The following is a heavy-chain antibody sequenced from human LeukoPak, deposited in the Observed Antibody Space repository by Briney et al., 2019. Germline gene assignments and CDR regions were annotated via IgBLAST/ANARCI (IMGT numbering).Heavy chain of an antibody. CDR3: AKDMQWELLSSFDY. J-gene: IGHJ4*02. V-gene: IGHV3-9*01. D-gene: IGHD1-26*01. CDR1: GFTFDDYA. Sequence: PGGSLRLSCAASGFTFDDYAMHWVRQAPGKGLEWVSGISWNSGSIGYADSVKGRFTISRDNAKNSLYLQMNSLRAEDTALYYCAKDMQWELLSSFDYWGQGTLVTVSS. CDR2: ISWNSGSI.